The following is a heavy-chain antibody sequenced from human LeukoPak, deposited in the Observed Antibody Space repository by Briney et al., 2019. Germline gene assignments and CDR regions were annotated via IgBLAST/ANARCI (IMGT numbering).Heavy chain of an antibody. Sequence: PGGSLRLSCAASGFTFSSYVMTWVRQAPGKSLEWVSGISGSGDSTYYADSVKGRFTISRDNSKNTLYLQMNSLRGEDTAVYYCAKDRLGVTPDAFDIWGQGTMVTVSS. CDR2: ISGSGDST. CDR1: GFTFSSYV. D-gene: IGHD3-3*01. J-gene: IGHJ3*02. CDR3: AKDRLGVTPDAFDI. V-gene: IGHV3-23*01.